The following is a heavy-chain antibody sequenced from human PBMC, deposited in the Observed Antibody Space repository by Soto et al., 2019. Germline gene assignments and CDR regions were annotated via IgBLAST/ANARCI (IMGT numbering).Heavy chain of an antibody. V-gene: IGHV4-34*01. CDR3: ARGTVGQQVTDAFDI. D-gene: IGHD6-13*01. CDR1: GGSFSGYY. CDR2: INHSGST. J-gene: IGHJ3*02. Sequence: QVQLQQWGAGLLKPSETLSLTCAVYGGSFSGYYWSWIRQPPGKGLEWIGEINHSGSTNYNPSLKSRVTISVDTSKNQFSLKLSSVTAADTAVYYCARGTVGQQVTDAFDIWGQGTMVTVSS.